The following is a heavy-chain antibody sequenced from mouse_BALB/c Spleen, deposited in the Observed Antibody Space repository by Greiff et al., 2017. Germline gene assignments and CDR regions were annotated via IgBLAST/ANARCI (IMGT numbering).Heavy chain of an antibody. D-gene: IGHD2-10*02. Sequence: LQQPGSELVRPGASVKLSCKASGYTFTSYWMHWVKQRPGQGLEWIGNIYPGSGSTNYDEKFKSKATLTVDTSSSTAYMQLSSLTSEDSAVYYCTRKDWYGNQYYYAMDYWGQGTSVTVSS. CDR1: GYTFTSYW. CDR3: TRKDWYGNQYYYAMDY. V-gene: IGHV1S22*01. CDR2: IYPGSGST. J-gene: IGHJ4*01.